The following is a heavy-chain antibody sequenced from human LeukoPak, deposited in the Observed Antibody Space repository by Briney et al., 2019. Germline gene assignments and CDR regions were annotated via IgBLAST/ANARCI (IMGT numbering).Heavy chain of an antibody. D-gene: IGHD5-24*01. Sequence: SETLSLTCTVSGGSVSSGSYYWSCIRPPPGKGLEWIGYIYYSGSTSYNPSLKSLVTISVDTSKNQFSLKLSSVTAADKAVYYCSRSGRWLHFLGWGQGTLVTVPS. CDR1: GGSVSSGSYY. CDR3: SRSGRWLHFLG. V-gene: IGHV4-61*01. CDR2: IYYSGST. J-gene: IGHJ4*02.